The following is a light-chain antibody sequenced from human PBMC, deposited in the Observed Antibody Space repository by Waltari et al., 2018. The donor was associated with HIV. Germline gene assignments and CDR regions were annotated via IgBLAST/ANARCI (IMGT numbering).Light chain of an antibody. Sequence: EIVMTQSPGTLSVSPGERATLSCRASQSVSSNVAWYQQKAGQAPRLLIYATSTRATGIPARFSGSGSGTEFTLTISSLQSEDFAVYYCQQYNNWPPWTFGQGTKVEIK. V-gene: IGKV3-15*01. CDR3: QQYNNWPPWT. CDR2: ATS. J-gene: IGKJ1*01. CDR1: QSVSSN.